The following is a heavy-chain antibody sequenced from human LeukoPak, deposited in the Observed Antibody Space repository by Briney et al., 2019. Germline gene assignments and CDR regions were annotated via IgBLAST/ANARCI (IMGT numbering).Heavy chain of an antibody. D-gene: IGHD6-13*01. V-gene: IGHV4-59*01. J-gene: IGHJ4*02. CDR2: IYYSGTT. CDR3: ARGVYIAAAQYAY. CDR1: GGTISSYY. Sequence: SETLSLTCTVSGGTISSYYWSWLRQPPGKGLEWIGYIYYSGTTNYNPSLKSRVTISVDTSKNQFSLKLSSVTAADTAVYYCARGVYIAAAQYAYWGQGTLVTVSS.